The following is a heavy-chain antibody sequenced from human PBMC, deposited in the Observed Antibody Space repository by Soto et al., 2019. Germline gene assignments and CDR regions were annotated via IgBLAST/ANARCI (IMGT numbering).Heavy chain of an antibody. CDR2: IYYSGST. CDR3: ARHLGYCSSTRCYSYPVFDY. CDR1: GGSISSSSYY. V-gene: IGHV4-39*01. D-gene: IGHD2-2*01. Sequence: QLQLQESGPGLVKPSETLSLTCTVSGGSISSSSYYWGWIRQPPGKGLEWIGSIYYSGSTYYNPSLKSRVTISVDTSKNQSSLKLISVAAADTAVYYCARHLGYCSSTRCYSYPVFDYWGQGTLVTVSS. J-gene: IGHJ4*02.